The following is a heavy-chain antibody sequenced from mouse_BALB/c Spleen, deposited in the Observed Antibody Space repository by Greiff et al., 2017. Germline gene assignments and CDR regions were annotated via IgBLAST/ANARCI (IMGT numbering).Heavy chain of an antibody. CDR3: AREYYGSSSYYAMDY. CDR2: ISSGGSYS. Sequence: EVQVVESGGGLVKPGGSLKLSCAASGFTFSSYAMSWVRQSPEKRLEWVAEISSGGSYSYYPDTVTGRFTISRDNAKNTLYLEMSSLRSEDTAMYYCAREYYGSSSYYAMDYWGQGTSVTVSS. V-gene: IGHV5-9-4*01. CDR1: GFTFSSYA. D-gene: IGHD1-1*01. J-gene: IGHJ4*01.